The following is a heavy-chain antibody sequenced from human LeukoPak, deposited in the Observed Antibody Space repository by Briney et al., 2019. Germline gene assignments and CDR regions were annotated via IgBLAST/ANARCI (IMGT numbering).Heavy chain of an antibody. Sequence: SETLSLTCTVSGDSISSYFWGWLRQPAGKGLEWIGRIYTSGSTNYNPSLKSRVTMSVDTSKNQFSLKLSSVTAADTAVYYCARDSLPGDYFDYWGQGTLVTVSS. CDR2: IYTSGST. CDR1: GDSISSYF. J-gene: IGHJ4*02. CDR3: ARDSLPGDYFDY. V-gene: IGHV4-4*07. D-gene: IGHD2-8*02.